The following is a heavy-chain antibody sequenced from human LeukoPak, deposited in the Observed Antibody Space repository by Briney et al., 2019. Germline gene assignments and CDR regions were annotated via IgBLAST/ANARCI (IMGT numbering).Heavy chain of an antibody. CDR3: ARHDVVVPATPDY. Sequence: GESLKISCKGSGYSFTSYWISWVRQMPGKGLEWMGSIDPSDSYTNYSPSFQAHVTISADKSITTAYLQWSSLKASDTAMYYCARHDVVVPATPDYWGQGTLVTVSS. J-gene: IGHJ4*02. CDR1: GYSFTSYW. CDR2: IDPSDSYT. V-gene: IGHV5-10-1*01. D-gene: IGHD2-2*01.